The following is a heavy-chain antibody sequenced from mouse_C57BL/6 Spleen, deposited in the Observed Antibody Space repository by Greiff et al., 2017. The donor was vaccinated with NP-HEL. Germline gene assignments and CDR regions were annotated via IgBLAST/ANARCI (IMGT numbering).Heavy chain of an antibody. J-gene: IGHJ4*01. CDR3: ARHEGDYAMDY. Sequence: QVHVKQSGPGLVAPSQSLSITCTVSGFSLTSYGVHWVRQPPGKGLEWLVVIWSDGSTTYNSALKSRLSISKDNSKSQVFLKMNSLQTDDTAMYYCARHEGDYAMDYWGQGTSVTVSS. V-gene: IGHV2-6-1*01. CDR2: IWSDGST. CDR1: GFSLTSYG.